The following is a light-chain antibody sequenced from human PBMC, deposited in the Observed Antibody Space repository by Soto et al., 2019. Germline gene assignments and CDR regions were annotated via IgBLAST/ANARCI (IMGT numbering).Light chain of an antibody. CDR3: QQYHTDWT. CDR2: AAS. Sequence: DIQMTQYPSTLSASVGDTVTITCRASESIDNWLAWYQQKPGKAPKLLIFAASTLVRGVPSRFSGRGSGTEFTLTISSLQADDYATFYCQQYHTDWTFGQGTRWIS. J-gene: IGKJ1*01. V-gene: IGKV1-5*01. CDR1: ESIDNW.